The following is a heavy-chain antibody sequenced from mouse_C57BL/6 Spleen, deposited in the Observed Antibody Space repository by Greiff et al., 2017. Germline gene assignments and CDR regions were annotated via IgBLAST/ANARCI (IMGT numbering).Heavy chain of an antibody. CDR2: IDPETGGT. CDR1: GYTFTDYE. V-gene: IGHV1-15*01. CDR3: TRRGYYVYFDV. D-gene: IGHD2-3*01. J-gene: IGHJ1*03. Sequence: QVHVKQSGAELVRPGASVTLSCKASGYTFTDYEMHWVKQTPVHGLEWIGAIDPETGGTAYNQKFKGKAILTADKSSSTAYMELRSLTSEDSAVYYCTRRGYYVYFDVWGTGTTVTVSS.